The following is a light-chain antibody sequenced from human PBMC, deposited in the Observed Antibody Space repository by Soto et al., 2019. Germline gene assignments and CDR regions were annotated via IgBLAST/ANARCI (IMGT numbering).Light chain of an antibody. CDR2: AVS. Sequence: DIQLTQSPSFLSASVGDRVTITCRTSQDISSYLAWYQQKPGKAPQLLISAVSTLQSGVPSRFSGSGSGTEFTLTISSLQPEDFATYYCQQLKSYPLSFGGGTKVEI. V-gene: IGKV1-9*01. J-gene: IGKJ4*01. CDR3: QQLKSYPLS. CDR1: QDISSY.